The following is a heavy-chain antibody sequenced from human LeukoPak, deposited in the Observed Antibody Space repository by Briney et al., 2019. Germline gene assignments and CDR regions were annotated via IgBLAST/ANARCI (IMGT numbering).Heavy chain of an antibody. D-gene: IGHD4-23*01. Sequence: GGSLRLSCAASGFTFSSYSMNWVRQAPGKGLEWVSSISSSSSYIYYADSVKGRFTISRDNSKNTLYLQMNSLRAEDTAVYYCARDSLFGLYGGDLDYWGQGTLVTVSS. J-gene: IGHJ4*02. CDR3: ARDSLFGLYGGDLDY. CDR1: GFTFSSYS. V-gene: IGHV3-21*01. CDR2: ISSSSSYI.